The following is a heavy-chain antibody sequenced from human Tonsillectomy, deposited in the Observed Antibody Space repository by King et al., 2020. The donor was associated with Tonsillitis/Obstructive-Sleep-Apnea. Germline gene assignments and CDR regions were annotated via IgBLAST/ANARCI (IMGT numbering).Heavy chain of an antibody. Sequence: VQLVESGGGVVRPGSLRLSCAASGFTFDDYGMSWVRQAPGKGLEWVSGINWNGGSTGYADSVKGRFTISRDNAKNSLYLQMNSLRAEDTALYYCARDYPYNWFDPWGQGTLVTVSS. CDR3: ARDYPYNWFDP. CDR1: GFTFDDYG. CDR2: INWNGGST. J-gene: IGHJ5*02. V-gene: IGHV3-20*04.